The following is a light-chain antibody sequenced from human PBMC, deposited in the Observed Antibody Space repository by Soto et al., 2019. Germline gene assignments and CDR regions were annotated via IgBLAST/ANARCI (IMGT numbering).Light chain of an antibody. CDR3: AAWDDSLSGLVE. Sequence: QSVLTQPPSASGTPGQRVTISCSGSSSNIGSNYVYWYQQLPGTAPKLLIYRNNQRPSGVPDRFSGSKSGTSASLAISGLRSEDEADYYCAAWDDSLSGLVEIGGGTKVTVL. V-gene: IGLV1-47*01. CDR2: RNN. J-gene: IGLJ2*01. CDR1: SSNIGSNY.